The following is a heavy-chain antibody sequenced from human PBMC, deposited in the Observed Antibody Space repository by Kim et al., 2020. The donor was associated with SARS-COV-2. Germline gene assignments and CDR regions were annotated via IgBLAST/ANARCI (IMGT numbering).Heavy chain of an antibody. J-gene: IGHJ4*02. Sequence: ASVKVSCKASGYTFTSYGISWVRQAPGQGLEWMGWISAYNGNTNYAQKLQGRVTMTTDTSTSTAYMELRSLRSDDTAVYYCARGIISPGREWFGELLNVRMFDYWGQGTLVTVSS. D-gene: IGHD3-10*01. CDR2: ISAYNGNT. CDR1: GYTFTSYG. CDR3: ARGIISPGREWFGELLNVRMFDY. V-gene: IGHV1-18*01.